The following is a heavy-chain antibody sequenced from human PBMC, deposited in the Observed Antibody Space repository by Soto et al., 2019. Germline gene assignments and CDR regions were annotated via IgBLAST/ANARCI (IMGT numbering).Heavy chain of an antibody. CDR1: GFAFSSYA. CDR2: ISGSGGST. D-gene: IGHD6-19*01. J-gene: IGHJ4*02. Sequence: EVQLLESGGGLVQPGGSLRLSCAASGFAFSSYAMSWVRQAPGQGPEWVSTISGSGGSTYYADSVKGRFTISRGNSTNALYLQVNSLRAEDTAVYYCAKCSPRYSSGLKAYYFDYWGQGTLVTVSS. V-gene: IGHV3-23*01. CDR3: AKCSPRYSSGLKAYYFDY.